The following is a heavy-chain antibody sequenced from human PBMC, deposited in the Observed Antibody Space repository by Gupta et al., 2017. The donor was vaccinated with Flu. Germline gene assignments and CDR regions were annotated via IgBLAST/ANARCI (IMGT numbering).Heavy chain of an antibody. J-gene: IGHJ6*02. Sequence: GGIIPIFGTANYAQKFQGRVTITADESTSTAYMELSSLRSEDTAVYYCAGLSIAVAGMDYYYGMDVWGQGTTVTVSS. V-gene: IGHV1-69*01. CDR3: AGLSIAVAGMDYYYGMDV. CDR2: IIPIFGTA. D-gene: IGHD6-19*01.